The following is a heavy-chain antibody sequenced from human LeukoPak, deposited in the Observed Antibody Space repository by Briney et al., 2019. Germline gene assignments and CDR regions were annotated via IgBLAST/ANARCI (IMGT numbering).Heavy chain of an antibody. D-gene: IGHD2-2*02. J-gene: IGHJ4*02. CDR3: AKDEVGRYCSSTSCYSRFDY. Sequence: SVKGRFAISRDNSKNMLYLQMNSLRTEDTAMYYCAKDEVGRYCSSTSCYSRFDYWGQGTLVTVSS. V-gene: IGHV3-30*02.